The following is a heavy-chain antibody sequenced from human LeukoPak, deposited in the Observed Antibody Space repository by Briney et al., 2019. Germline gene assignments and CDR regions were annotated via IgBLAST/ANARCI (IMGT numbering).Heavy chain of an antibody. J-gene: IGHJ4*02. CDR2: INTNSGGT. D-gene: IGHD5-24*01. CDR3: ARPVEMATINFDY. Sequence: ASVKVSCKASGYTFTGYYMHWVRHAPGQGLEWMGWINTNSGGTNYAQKFQGRVTMTRDTSISTAYMELSRLRSDDTAVYYWARPVEMATINFDYWGQGTLVTVSS. CDR1: GYTFTGYY. V-gene: IGHV1-2*02.